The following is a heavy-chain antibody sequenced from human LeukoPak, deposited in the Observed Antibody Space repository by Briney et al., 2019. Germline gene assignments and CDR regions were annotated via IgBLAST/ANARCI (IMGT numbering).Heavy chain of an antibody. CDR3: ARVPYCGGDCYPPFDP. V-gene: IGHV1-69*13. J-gene: IGHJ5*02. D-gene: IGHD2-21*02. Sequence: VASVKVSCKASGYTFTSYAISWVRQAPGQGLEWMGGIIPIFGTANYAQKFQGRVTITADESTSTAYMELSSLRSEDTAVYYCARVPYCGGDCYPPFDPWGQGTLVTVSS. CDR1: GYTFTSYA. CDR2: IIPIFGTA.